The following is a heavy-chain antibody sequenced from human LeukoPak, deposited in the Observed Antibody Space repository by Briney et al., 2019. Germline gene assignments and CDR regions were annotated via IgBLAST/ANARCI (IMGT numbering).Heavy chain of an antibody. CDR1: GFTFSTYW. D-gene: IGHD1-1*01. J-gene: IGHJ4*02. Sequence: GGSLRLSCAAPGFTFSTYWMTWVRQAPGKGPEWVANIKEDGSATYYVDSVKGRFTISRDNAKKSLYLQMNSPRAEDTAVYYCARDSPGYLAYDSWGQGTLVTASS. CDR2: IKEDGSAT. V-gene: IGHV3-7*04. CDR3: ARDSPGYLAYDS.